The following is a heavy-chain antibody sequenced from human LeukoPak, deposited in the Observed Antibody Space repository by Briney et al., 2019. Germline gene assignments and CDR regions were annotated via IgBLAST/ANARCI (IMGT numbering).Heavy chain of an antibody. J-gene: IGHJ6*02. CDR1: GGTFSSYA. CDR2: IIPILGIA. V-gene: IGHV1-69*04. Sequence: GASVKVSCKASGGTFSSYAISWVRQAPGQGLEWMGRIIPILGIANYAQKFQGRVTITADKSTSTAYMELSSLRSEDTAVYYCASPLPRNNYYYYGMGVWGQGTTVTVSS. CDR3: ASPLPRNNYYYYGMGV.